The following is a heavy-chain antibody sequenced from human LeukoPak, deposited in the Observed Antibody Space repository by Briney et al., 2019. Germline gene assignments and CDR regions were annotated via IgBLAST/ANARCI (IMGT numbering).Heavy chain of an antibody. V-gene: IGHV1-18*01. CDR1: GYTFTSDG. J-gene: IGHJ4*02. CDR3: ARAEGYYYDSSGYYLHHFDN. CDR2: TSAYNGNT. Sequence: ASVKVSCKACGYTFTSDGISWVRQAPGQGLEWMGWTSAYNGNTNYAQKLQGRVTMTTDTSTSTAYMELRSLRSDDTAVYYCARAEGYYYDSSGYYLHHFDNWGQGTLVTVSS. D-gene: IGHD3-22*01.